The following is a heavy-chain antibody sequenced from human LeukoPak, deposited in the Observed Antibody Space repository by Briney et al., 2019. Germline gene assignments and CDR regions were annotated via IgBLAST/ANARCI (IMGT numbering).Heavy chain of an antibody. CDR2: INPNSGGT. CDR1: GYTFTGYY. CDR3: ARVNPYDSSGYYYSPLDAFDI. D-gene: IGHD3-22*01. J-gene: IGHJ3*02. Sequence: ASVKVSCKASGYTFTGYYMHWVRQAPGQGLEWMGWINPNSGGTNYAQKFQGRVTMTRDTSISTAYMELSRLRSDDTAVYYCARVNPYDSSGYYYSPLDAFDIWGQGTMVTVSS. V-gene: IGHV1-2*02.